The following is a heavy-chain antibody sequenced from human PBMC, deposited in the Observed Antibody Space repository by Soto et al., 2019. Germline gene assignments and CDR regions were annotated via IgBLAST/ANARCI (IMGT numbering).Heavy chain of an antibody. CDR1: GFTVSSNY. CDR3: ARGIQFRHYFDS. D-gene: IGHD1-1*01. Sequence: GGSLRLSCAASGFTVSSNYMSWVRQAPGKGLEWVSVIYSGGSTYYADSVKGRFSISRDTSKNTVSLQMNSLRADDTALYYCARGIQFRHYFDSWGPGTLVTVSS. CDR2: IYSGGST. J-gene: IGHJ4*02. V-gene: IGHV3-66*01.